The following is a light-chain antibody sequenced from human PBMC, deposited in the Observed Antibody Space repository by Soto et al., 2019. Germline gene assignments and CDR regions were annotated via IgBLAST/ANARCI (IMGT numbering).Light chain of an antibody. Sequence: EIVLTQSPGTLSLSPGERATLSCRASQSVSSSYLAWYQQKPGQAPRLLIYGASGSATGIPDRFSGSGSGTDFTLTISRLEPEDFAVYYCQQYGSSPRYTFGQGTKLEIK. CDR2: GAS. V-gene: IGKV3-20*01. CDR3: QQYGSSPRYT. CDR1: QSVSSSY. J-gene: IGKJ2*01.